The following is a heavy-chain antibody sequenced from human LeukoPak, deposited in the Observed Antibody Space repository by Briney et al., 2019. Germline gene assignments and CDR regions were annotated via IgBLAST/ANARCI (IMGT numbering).Heavy chain of an antibody. Sequence: KHGESLKISCKASGYSFTTYWIGWVRRMPGKGLEWMGIIYPGDSDTRYSPSFQGQATISADKSISTAYLQWSSLEASDTAMYYCARRTGGIGLSDYWGQGTLVTVSS. CDR3: ARRTGGIGLSDY. CDR1: GYSFTTYW. D-gene: IGHD1-14*01. V-gene: IGHV5-51*01. J-gene: IGHJ4*02. CDR2: IYPGDSDT.